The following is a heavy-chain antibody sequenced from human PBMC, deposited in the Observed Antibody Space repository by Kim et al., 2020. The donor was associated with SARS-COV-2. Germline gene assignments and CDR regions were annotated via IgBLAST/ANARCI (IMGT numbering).Heavy chain of an antibody. D-gene: IGHD1-26*01. CDR1: QFSFNNYA. V-gene: IGHV3-23*02. Sequence: GGSLRLSCAASQFSFNNYAMTWVRQAPGRGLEWVSTISGSASHIYYRDPVKGRFTFSRDNSKSTLLLQMDSLRAEDTAVYYCAKHPTSFTPYYFDPWGRG. J-gene: IGHJ4*02. CDR3: AKHPTSFTPYYFDP. CDR2: ISGSASHI.